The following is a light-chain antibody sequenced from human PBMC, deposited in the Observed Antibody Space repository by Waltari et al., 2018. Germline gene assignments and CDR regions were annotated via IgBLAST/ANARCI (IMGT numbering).Light chain of an antibody. Sequence: SYELTQPPSVSVSPGQTASITCSGDKVGDTYVSWYQLKPGQSPVLFIYQDSQRPSGIPERFSGSNSGNTATLTISGTQAMDEADYYCQAWDSSTVVFGGGTKLTVL. V-gene: IGLV3-1*01. CDR3: QAWDSSTVV. CDR1: KVGDTY. J-gene: IGLJ2*01. CDR2: QDS.